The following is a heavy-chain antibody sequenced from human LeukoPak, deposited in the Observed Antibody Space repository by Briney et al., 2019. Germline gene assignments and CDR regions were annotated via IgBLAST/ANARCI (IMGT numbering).Heavy chain of an antibody. Sequence: ASVKVSCKASGYTFTSYGISWVRQAPGQGLEWMGWISAYNGNTNYAQKLQGRVTMTTDTSTSTAYMELRSLRSDDTAVYYCARGEYSSSPSYYYYGMDVWGQGTTVTASS. CDR2: ISAYNGNT. D-gene: IGHD6-6*01. CDR1: GYTFTSYG. CDR3: ARGEYSSSPSYYYYGMDV. V-gene: IGHV1-18*01. J-gene: IGHJ6*02.